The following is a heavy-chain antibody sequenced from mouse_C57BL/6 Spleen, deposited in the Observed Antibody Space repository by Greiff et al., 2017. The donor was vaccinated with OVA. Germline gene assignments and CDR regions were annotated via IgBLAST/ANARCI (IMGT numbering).Heavy chain of an antibody. D-gene: IGHD4-1*02. CDR2: ISDGGSYT. V-gene: IGHV5-4*03. CDR1: GFTFSSYA. Sequence: EVMLVESGGGLVKPGGSLKLSCAASGFTFSSYAMSWVRQTPEKRLEWVATISDGGSYTYYPDNVKGRFTISRDNAKNNLYLQMSHLKSEDTAMYYCASPQLGREGYFDYWGQGTTLTVSS. CDR3: ASPQLGREGYFDY. J-gene: IGHJ2*01.